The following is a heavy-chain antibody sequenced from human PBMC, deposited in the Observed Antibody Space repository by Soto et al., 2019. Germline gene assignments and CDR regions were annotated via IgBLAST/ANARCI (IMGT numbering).Heavy chain of an antibody. CDR3: AKRVEHCGGTCYPDS. Sequence: QVQLVESGGGVVQPGGSLRLSCAASGFTFRNYGMHWVRQGPGKGLEAVATISSDGSRKYYADSVRGRFTISRDNSENTLYLQMHSLRAEDTAMYYCAKRVEHCGGTCYPDSWGQGTLVAVSS. CDR1: GFTFRNYG. CDR2: ISSDGSRK. D-gene: IGHD2-15*01. V-gene: IGHV3-30*18. J-gene: IGHJ4*02.